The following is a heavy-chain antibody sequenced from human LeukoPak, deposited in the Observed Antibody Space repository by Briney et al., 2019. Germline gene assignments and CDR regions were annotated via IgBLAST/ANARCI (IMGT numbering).Heavy chain of an antibody. CDR1: GYSFTGYY. D-gene: IGHD2-21*02. V-gene: IGHV1-2*02. CDR2: INTNSGGA. CDR3: ARETTVTAMEN. Sequence: ASVKVSCKASGYSFTGYYLHWVRQAPGQELEWMGGINTNSGGANYGQKFQGRVTMTRDTSISTAYMELSWLRSDDTALYYCARETTVTAMENWGQGTLLTVSS. J-gene: IGHJ4*02.